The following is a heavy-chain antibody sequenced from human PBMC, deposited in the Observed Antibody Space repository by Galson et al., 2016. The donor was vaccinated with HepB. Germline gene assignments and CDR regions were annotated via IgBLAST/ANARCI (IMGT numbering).Heavy chain of an antibody. CDR3: ARHVPDATAPPRCAFDI. CDR1: GGSISSTNLY. Sequence: SETLSLTCTVSGGSISSTNLYWVWIRQPPMKGLEWIGSIYYSGNTYYNPSHQSRVTISVDTSKNHFPLKLTSVTAADTAVYYCARHVPDATAPPRCAFDIWGQGTMVTVSS. J-gene: IGHJ3*02. CDR2: IYYSGNT. D-gene: IGHD1-1*01. V-gene: IGHV4-39*01.